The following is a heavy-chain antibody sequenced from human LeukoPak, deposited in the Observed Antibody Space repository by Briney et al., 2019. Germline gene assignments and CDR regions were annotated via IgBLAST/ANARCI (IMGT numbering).Heavy chain of an antibody. J-gene: IGHJ4*02. CDR3: ARDRGSYSDY. D-gene: IGHD3-16*01. CDR1: GFTFTSSA. V-gene: IGHV3-23*01. CDR2: ISGSGAST. Sequence: GGSLRLSCAASGFTFTSSALSWVRQAPGKGLEWVSAISGSGASTYYADSVKGRFTISRDNAKNTLYLQMNSLRAEDTAVYYCARDRGSYSDYWGQGTLVTVSS.